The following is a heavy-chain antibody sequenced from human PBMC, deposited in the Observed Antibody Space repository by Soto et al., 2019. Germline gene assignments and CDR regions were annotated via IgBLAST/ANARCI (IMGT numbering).Heavy chain of an antibody. J-gene: IGHJ6*02. V-gene: IGHV1-69*13. CDR2: IIPISGTT. D-gene: IGHD2-15*01. CDR1: GGTFSTHA. CDR3: ARGYCSGGNCYSGMDV. Sequence: ASVKVSCKASGGTFSTHAIIWVRQAPGHGLEWMGGIIPISGTTYYTQKFQVRVTITADEPTSTAFMELSSLKSEDTAVFYCARGYCSGGNCYSGMDVWGQGTMVTVSS.